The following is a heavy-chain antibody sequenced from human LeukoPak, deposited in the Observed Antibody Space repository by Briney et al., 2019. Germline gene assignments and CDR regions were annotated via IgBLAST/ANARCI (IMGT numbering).Heavy chain of an antibody. D-gene: IGHD1/OR15-1a*01. Sequence: PGGSLRLSCETSGFTFSVYWMSWVRQAPGKGLEWVANIKQDGSERYYLDSVKGRFTISRDYARKSLYLEMNYLRAEDTAVYYCTRDEQGDYRYYMDVWGKGTTVTVSS. V-gene: IGHV3-7*01. CDR1: GFTFSVYW. CDR3: TRDEQGDYRYYMDV. J-gene: IGHJ6*03. CDR2: IKQDGSER.